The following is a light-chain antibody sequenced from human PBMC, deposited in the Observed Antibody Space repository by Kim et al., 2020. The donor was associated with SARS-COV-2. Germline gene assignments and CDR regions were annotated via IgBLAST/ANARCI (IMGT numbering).Light chain of an antibody. V-gene: IGKV4-1*01. J-gene: IGKJ1*01. CDR3: QQYYSTPWT. CDR2: WAS. Sequence: ATINCKSSHSLLYTSNNKNYLAWYQRKPGQPPKLLIYWASTRESGVPDRFSGSGSGTDFTLTISSLQAEDVAVYYCQQYYSTPWTFGQGTKVDIK. CDR1: HSLLYTSNNKNY.